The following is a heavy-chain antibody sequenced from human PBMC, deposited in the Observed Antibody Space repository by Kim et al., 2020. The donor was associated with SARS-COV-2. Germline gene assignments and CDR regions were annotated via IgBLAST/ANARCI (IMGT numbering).Heavy chain of an antibody. V-gene: IGHV1-69*13. CDR3: ARDRIVVVPAAIGKGHYYYYYGMDV. CDR2: IIPIFGTA. CDR1: GGTFSSYA. Sequence: SVKVSCKASGGTFSSYAISWVRQAPGQGLEWMGGIIPIFGTANYAQKFQGRVTITADESTSTAYMELSSLRSEDTAVYYCARDRIVVVPAAIGKGHYYYYYGMDVWGQGTTVTVSS. D-gene: IGHD2-2*02. J-gene: IGHJ6*02.